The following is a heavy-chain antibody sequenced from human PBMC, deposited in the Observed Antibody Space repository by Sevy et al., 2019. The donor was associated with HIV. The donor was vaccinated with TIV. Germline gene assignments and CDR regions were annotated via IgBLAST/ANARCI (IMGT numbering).Heavy chain of an antibody. CDR1: GGSISSGGYY. V-gene: IGHV4-31*03. D-gene: IGHD1-26*01. Sequence: SETLSLTCTVSGGSISSGGYYWSWIRQHPGKGLEWIGYIYYSGSTYYNPSLKSRVTISVDTSKNQFSLKLSSVTAADTAVYYCARVGVGALTGRFDSWGQGTLVTVSS. CDR2: IYYSGST. CDR3: ARVGVGALTGRFDS. J-gene: IGHJ4*02.